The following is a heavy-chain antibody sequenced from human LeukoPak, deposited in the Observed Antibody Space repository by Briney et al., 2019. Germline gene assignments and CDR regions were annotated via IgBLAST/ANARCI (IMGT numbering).Heavy chain of an antibody. V-gene: IGHV1-2*02. D-gene: IGHD3-10*01. CDR2: INPNSGGT. CDR3: ARDRGPRSYPLPIGI. Sequence: GASVKVSCKASGYTFTGYYMHWVRQAPGQGLEWMGWINPNSGGTNYAQKLQGRVTMTTDTSTSTAYMELRSLRSDDTAVYYCARDRGPRSYPLPIGIWGQGTMVTVSS. CDR1: GYTFTGYY. J-gene: IGHJ3*02.